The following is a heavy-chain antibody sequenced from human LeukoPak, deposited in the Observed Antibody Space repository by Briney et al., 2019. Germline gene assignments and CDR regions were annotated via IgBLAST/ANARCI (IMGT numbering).Heavy chain of an antibody. CDR1: GGSFSGYY. V-gene: IGHV4-34*01. Sequence: SETLSLTCAVYGGSFSGYYWSWIRQPPGKGLEWIGEINHSGSTNYNPSLKSRVTISVDTSKNQFSLKLSSVTAADTAVYYCARIVADIVVVVAASNHNWFDPWGQGTLVTVSS. CDR3: ARIVADIVVVVAASNHNWFDP. D-gene: IGHD2-15*01. J-gene: IGHJ5*02. CDR2: INHSGST.